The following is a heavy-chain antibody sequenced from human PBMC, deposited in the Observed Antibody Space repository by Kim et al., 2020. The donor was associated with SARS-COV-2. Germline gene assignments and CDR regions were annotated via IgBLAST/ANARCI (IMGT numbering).Heavy chain of an antibody. CDR1: GYTFTSYD. D-gene: IGHD3-10*01. Sequence: ASVKVSCKAYGYTFTSYDINWVRQASGQGLEWMGWMNPYRGETGFAQKFQGRVTMTRDTSINTAYMELINLSSEDTAVYYCTAVAGSYEKGENWFDAWGQGTLGTLSS. J-gene: IGHJ5*02. CDR2: MNPYRGET. V-gene: IGHV1-8*01. CDR3: TAVAGSYEKGENWFDA.